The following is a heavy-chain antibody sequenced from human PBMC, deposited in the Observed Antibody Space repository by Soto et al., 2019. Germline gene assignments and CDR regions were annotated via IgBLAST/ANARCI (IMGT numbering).Heavy chain of an antibody. Sequence: XASLSLTCTVSGGSVTSYYWTWIRQPAGKGLEWIGRVYSSVGTHYNPSLNSRVTISLDTSKNQFSLRLLSVTDADTAVYFCARAQRFSDWFDPWGQRTLVTVSS. D-gene: IGHD3-3*01. CDR2: VYSSVGT. CDR1: GGSVTSYY. CDR3: ARAQRFSDWFDP. V-gene: IGHV4-4*07. J-gene: IGHJ5*02.